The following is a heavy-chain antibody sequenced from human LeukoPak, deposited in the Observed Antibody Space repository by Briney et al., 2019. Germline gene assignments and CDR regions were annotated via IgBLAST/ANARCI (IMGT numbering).Heavy chain of an antibody. CDR2: INHSGST. D-gene: IGHD3-22*01. V-gene: IGHV4-34*01. CDR3: ARTSIYYDSSGYRF. J-gene: IGHJ4*02. CDR1: GGSFSGYQ. Sequence: SETLSLTCAVYGGSFSGYQWSWIRQPPGKGLEWIGEINHSGSTNYNPPLKSRVNISVDTSKNQFSLKLSSVTAADTAVYYCARTSIYYDSSGYRFWGQGTLVTVSS.